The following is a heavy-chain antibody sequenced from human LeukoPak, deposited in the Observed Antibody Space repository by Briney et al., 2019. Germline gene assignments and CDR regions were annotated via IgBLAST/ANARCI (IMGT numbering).Heavy chain of an antibody. V-gene: IGHV1-18*01. CDR2: INPYNGNT. J-gene: IGHJ6*02. Sequence: ASVKVSCKASGYSFTSYGITWVRQAPGQGLEWMGWINPYNGNTNYAQKLQGRVTMTTDTSTSTAYMDLRSLRSDDTAVYYCARAVIRIQLWGDYYYYGMVVWGQGTTVTVSS. D-gene: IGHD5-18*01. CDR1: GYSFTSYG. CDR3: ARAVIRIQLWGDYYYYGMVV.